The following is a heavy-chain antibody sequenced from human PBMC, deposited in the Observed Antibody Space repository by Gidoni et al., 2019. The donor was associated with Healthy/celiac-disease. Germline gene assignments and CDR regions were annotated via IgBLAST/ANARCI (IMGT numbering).Heavy chain of an antibody. Sequence: EVQLVESGGGLVKPGWSLRLSCAASGFTFSRYSMNWVRQAPGKGLEWVSSISSSSSYIYYADSVKGRFTISRDNAKNSLYLQMNSLRAEDTAVYYCAIQTILGSFNAFDIWGQGTMVTVSS. D-gene: IGHD1-26*01. CDR2: ISSSSSYI. CDR3: AIQTILGSFNAFDI. V-gene: IGHV3-21*01. CDR1: GFTFSRYS. J-gene: IGHJ3*02.